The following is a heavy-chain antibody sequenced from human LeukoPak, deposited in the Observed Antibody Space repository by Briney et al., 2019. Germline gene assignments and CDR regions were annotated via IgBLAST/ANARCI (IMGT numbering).Heavy chain of an antibody. Sequence: GGSLRLSCAASGFTFDDYGMSWVRQAPGKGLEWVSGINWNGGSTGYADSVKGRFTISRDNAKNSLYLQMNSLRAEDTALYYCARRTLFYVAGTKEIAFDIWGQGTMVTVSS. CDR1: GFTFDDYG. J-gene: IGHJ3*02. D-gene: IGHD1-1*01. CDR3: ARRTLFYVAGTKEIAFDI. CDR2: INWNGGST. V-gene: IGHV3-20*04.